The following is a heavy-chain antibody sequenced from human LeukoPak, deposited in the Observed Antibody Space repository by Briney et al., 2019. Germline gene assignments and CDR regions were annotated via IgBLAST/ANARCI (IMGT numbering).Heavy chain of an antibody. Sequence: GGSLRLSCAASGLIVSSDYLAWVRQAPGKGLEWISVIYGGGATYSADSVHGRFTFFRDSSRNALYLQMNSLRVEDTAVYYCARLLPASRHYFDYWGQGTLVSVSS. CDR1: GLIVSSDY. J-gene: IGHJ4*02. CDR3: ARLLPASRHYFDY. D-gene: IGHD6-6*01. CDR2: IYGGGAT. V-gene: IGHV3-53*01.